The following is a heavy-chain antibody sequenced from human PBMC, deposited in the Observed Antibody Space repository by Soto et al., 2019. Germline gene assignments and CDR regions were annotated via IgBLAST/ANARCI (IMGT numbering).Heavy chain of an antibody. J-gene: IGHJ6*03. Sequence: SETLSLTCAVYGGSFSGYYWSWIRQPPGKGLVWIGEINHSGSTNYNPSLKSRVTISVDTSKNQFSLKLSSVTAADTAVYYCARVENYYYYMDVWGKGTTVTVSS. CDR2: INHSGST. CDR1: GGSFSGYY. V-gene: IGHV4-34*01. CDR3: ARVENYYYYMDV.